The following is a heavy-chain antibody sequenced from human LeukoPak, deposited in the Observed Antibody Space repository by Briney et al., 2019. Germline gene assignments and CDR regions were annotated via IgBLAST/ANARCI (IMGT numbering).Heavy chain of an antibody. D-gene: IGHD1-26*01. Sequence: SETLSLTCTVSGGSISSSSYYWGWIRQPPGKGLEWIGSIYYSGSTYYNPSLKSRVTISADTSKNQFSLKLSSVTAADTAVYYCARDRSGSYLDYWGQGTLVTVSS. CDR3: ARDRSGSYLDY. J-gene: IGHJ4*02. CDR1: GGSISSSSYY. V-gene: IGHV4-39*02. CDR2: IYYSGST.